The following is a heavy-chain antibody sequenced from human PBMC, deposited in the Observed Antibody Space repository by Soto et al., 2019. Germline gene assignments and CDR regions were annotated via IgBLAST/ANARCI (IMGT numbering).Heavy chain of an antibody. D-gene: IGHD6-13*01. V-gene: IGHV4-34*01. J-gene: IGHJ4*02. CDR2: INHSGST. Sequence: SETLSLTCAVYGGSFSGYYWSWIRQPPGKGLEWIGEINHSGSTNYNPSLKSRVTISVDTSKNQFSLKLSSVTATDTAVYYCARATISSSPRRLYYFDYWGQGTLVTVSS. CDR3: ARATISSSPRRLYYFDY. CDR1: GGSFSGYY.